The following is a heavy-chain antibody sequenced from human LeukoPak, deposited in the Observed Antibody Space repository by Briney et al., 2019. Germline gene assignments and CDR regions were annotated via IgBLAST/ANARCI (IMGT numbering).Heavy chain of an antibody. D-gene: IGHD3-22*01. V-gene: IGHV3-23*01. CDR2: ISGSGGST. CDR3: AKFMLPYYYYDSSGFPDYFDY. Sequence: PGGSLRLSCAASGFTFSSYGMSWVRQAPGKGLEWVSAISGSGGSTYYADSVKGRFTISRDNSKNTLYLQMNSLRAEDTAVYYCAKFMLPYYYYDSSGFPDYFDYWGQETLVTVSS. J-gene: IGHJ4*02. CDR1: GFTFSSYG.